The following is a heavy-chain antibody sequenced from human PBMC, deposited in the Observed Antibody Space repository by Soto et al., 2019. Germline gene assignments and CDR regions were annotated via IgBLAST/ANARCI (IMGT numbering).Heavy chain of an antibody. D-gene: IGHD1-26*01. CDR3: ARDHPYSGSHFLNWFDP. V-gene: IGHV3-23*01. CDR1: GFTFSNYA. CDR2: LISSGHIT. Sequence: GGSLRLSCAASGFTFSNYAMSWVRQAPGKGLNWVSSLISSGHITYYADSVKGRFTISRDNSKNTLYLQMNSLRAEDTAVYYCARDHPYSGSHFLNWFDPWGQGTLLTVSS. J-gene: IGHJ5*02.